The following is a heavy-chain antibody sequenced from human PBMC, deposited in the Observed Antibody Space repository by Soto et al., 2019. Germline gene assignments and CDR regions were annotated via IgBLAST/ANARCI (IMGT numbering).Heavy chain of an antibody. D-gene: IGHD5-12*01. CDR3: ARQGRWLQQFDY. J-gene: IGHJ4*02. Sequence: QLQLQESGPGLVKPSETLSLTCTVSGGSISSSSYYWCWIRQPPGKGLEWIGSIYYSGSTYYNPSLKSRVTISVDTSKNQFSLKLSSVTAADTAVYYCARQGRWLQQFDYWGQGTLVTVSS. CDR1: GGSISSSSYY. CDR2: IYYSGST. V-gene: IGHV4-39*01.